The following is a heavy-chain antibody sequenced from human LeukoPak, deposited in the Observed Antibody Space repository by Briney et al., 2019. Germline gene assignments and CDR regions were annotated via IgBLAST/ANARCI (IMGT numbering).Heavy chain of an antibody. J-gene: IGHJ6*03. D-gene: IGHD1-26*01. Sequence: GGSLRLSCIATKFTFNNYAMTWVRQAPGKGLEWVSSISGSGDNMDYADSVKGRFTNSRDNSENTLYLQMNSLRGEDTAVYYCARDGYSGSYYRLYYFFMDVWGKGTTVTVSS. CDR3: ARDGYSGSYYRLYYFFMDV. CDR1: KFTFNNYA. V-gene: IGHV3-23*01. CDR2: ISGSGDNM.